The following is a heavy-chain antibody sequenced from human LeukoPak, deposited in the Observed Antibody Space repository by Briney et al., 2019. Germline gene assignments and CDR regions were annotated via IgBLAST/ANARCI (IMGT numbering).Heavy chain of an antibody. D-gene: IGHD2-15*01. CDR1: GGSISSGGYY. V-gene: IGHV4-31*03. Sequence: PSETLSLTCTVSGGSISSGGYYWSWIRQHPGKGLEWIGYIYYSGSTYYNPFLKSRVTISVDTSKNQFSLKLSSVTAADTAVYYCASRYGSGGNYYDYWGQGTLVTVSS. CDR2: IYYSGST. J-gene: IGHJ4*02. CDR3: ASRYGSGGNYYDY.